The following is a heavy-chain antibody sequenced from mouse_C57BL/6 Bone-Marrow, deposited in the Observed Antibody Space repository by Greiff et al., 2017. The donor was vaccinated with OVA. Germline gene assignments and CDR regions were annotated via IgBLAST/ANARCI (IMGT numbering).Heavy chain of an antibody. CDR1: GFTFSDYG. CDR3: ATHYYGSSYFDY. CDR2: ISSGSSTI. D-gene: IGHD1-1*01. V-gene: IGHV5-17*01. Sequence: EVQGVESGGGLVKPGGFLKLSCAASGFTFSDYGMHWVRQAPEKGLEWVAYISSGSSTIYYADTVKGRFTISRDNAKNTLFLQMTSLRSEDTAMYYCATHYYGSSYFDYWGQGTTLTVSS. J-gene: IGHJ2*01.